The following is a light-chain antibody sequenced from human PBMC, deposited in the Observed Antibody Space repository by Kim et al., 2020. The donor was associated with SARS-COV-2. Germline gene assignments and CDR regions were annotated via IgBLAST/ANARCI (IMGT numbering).Light chain of an antibody. CDR1: QDIIHY. CDR2: APS. J-gene: IGKJ1*01. V-gene: IGKV1-27*01. CDR3: QSYNSAPWT. Sequence: SVGNSVTITWLAIQDIIHYLAWFQQKPGEAPKLLSYAPSTLHSEVPSRFSCSGSGTDFTLTISSLQPEDVATFYCQSYNSAPWTFGQGTKVDIK.